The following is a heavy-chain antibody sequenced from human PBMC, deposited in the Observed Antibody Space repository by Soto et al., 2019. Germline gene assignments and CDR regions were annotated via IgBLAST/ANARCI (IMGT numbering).Heavy chain of an antibody. CDR2: IYYSGST. D-gene: IGHD3-22*01. Sequence: SETLSLTCTVSGGSISSGDYYWSWIRPPPGKGLEWIGYIYYSGSTYYNPSLKSRVTISVDTSKNQFSLKLSSVTAADTAVYYCARDGDYYDSSGYYWRYFDYWGQGTLVTVSS. J-gene: IGHJ4*02. CDR3: ARDGDYYDSSGYYWRYFDY. V-gene: IGHV4-30-4*01. CDR1: GGSISSGDYY.